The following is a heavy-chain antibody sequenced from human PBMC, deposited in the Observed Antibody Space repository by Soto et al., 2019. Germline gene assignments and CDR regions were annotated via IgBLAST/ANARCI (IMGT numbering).Heavy chain of an antibody. V-gene: IGHV3-23*01. CDR1: GFSFSDYA. J-gene: IGHJ4*02. Sequence: GGSLRLSCAASGFSFSDYAMSWVRQAPGKGLEWVSVIGESGGSTHYADSVRGRFTVSRDNSKNSLSLRMNSLRDEDTAVYFCEKRSQYSSGWYSTIFDYWGQGALVTVSS. D-gene: IGHD6-13*01. CDR3: EKRSQYSSGWYSTIFDY. CDR2: IGESGGST.